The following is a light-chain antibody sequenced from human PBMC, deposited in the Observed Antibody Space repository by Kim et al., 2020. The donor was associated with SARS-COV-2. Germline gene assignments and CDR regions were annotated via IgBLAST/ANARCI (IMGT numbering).Light chain of an antibody. CDR2: GAS. CDR3: QQYNNWPGT. V-gene: IGKV3-15*01. CDR1: QSVSSN. J-gene: IGKJ1*01. Sequence: VAPGDSPIRSCRSNQSVSSNSAWYQQKPGQAPRLLIYGASTRSTGIPARFSGSGSGTEFTLTISSLQSEDFAVYFCQQYNNWPGTFGQGTKVDIK.